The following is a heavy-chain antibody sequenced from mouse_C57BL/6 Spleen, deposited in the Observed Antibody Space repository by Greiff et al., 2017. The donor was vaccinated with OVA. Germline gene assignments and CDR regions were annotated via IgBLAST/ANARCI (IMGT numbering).Heavy chain of an antibody. D-gene: IGHD1-1*01. CDR1: GFNIKDDS. Sequence: EVQLQQSGAELVRPGASVKLSCTASGFNIKDDSMHWVKQRPEQGLEWIGWIDTENGDTEYASKFQGKATITADTSSNTAYLQLSSLTSEDTAVYYCTPFITTVVARNYWGQGTTLTVSS. J-gene: IGHJ2*01. V-gene: IGHV14-4*01. CDR3: TPFITTVVARNY. CDR2: IDTENGDT.